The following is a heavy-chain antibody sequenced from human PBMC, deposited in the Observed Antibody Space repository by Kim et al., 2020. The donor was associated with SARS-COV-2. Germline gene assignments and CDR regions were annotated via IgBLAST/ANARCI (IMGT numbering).Heavy chain of an antibody. Sequence: TYSPSFQGHVTISADKSISTAYLQWSSLKASDTAMYYCARQYSYYDSSGYWGQGTLVTVSS. J-gene: IGHJ4*02. CDR3: ARQYSYYDSSGY. V-gene: IGHV5-10-1*01. D-gene: IGHD3-22*01.